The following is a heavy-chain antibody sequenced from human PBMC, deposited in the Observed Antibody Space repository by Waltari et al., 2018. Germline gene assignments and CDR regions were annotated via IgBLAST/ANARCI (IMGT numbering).Heavy chain of an antibody. CDR1: GFTFSSYS. CDR3: AIYDSSGYYLDFDY. Sequence: EVQLVESGGGLVKPGGSLRLSCAASGFTFSSYSMNWVRQAPGKGLEWVSSISSSSSYIYYADSVKGRFTISRDNAKNSLYLQMNSLRAEDTAVYYCAIYDSSGYYLDFDYWGQGTLVTVPS. V-gene: IGHV3-21*01. CDR2: ISSSSSYI. J-gene: IGHJ4*02. D-gene: IGHD3-22*01.